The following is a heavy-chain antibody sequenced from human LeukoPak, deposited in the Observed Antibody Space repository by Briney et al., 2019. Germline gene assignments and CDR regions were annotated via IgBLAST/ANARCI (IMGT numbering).Heavy chain of an antibody. CDR3: ARDHDWAFDY. D-gene: IGHD3-9*01. Sequence: PGGSLRLSCAASGFTFGNYWMNWVRQAPGKGLEWVANIKPDGSEKNYVDSVKGRFTMSRDNTKNSLYLQMNSLRAEDTAVYYCARDHDWAFDYWGQGTLVTVSS. V-gene: IGHV3-7*01. J-gene: IGHJ4*02. CDR2: IKPDGSEK. CDR1: GFTFGNYW.